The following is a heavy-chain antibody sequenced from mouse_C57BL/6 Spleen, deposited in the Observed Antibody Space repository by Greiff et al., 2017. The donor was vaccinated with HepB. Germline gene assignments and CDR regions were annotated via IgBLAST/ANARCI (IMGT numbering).Heavy chain of an antibody. V-gene: IGHV3-6*01. CDR2: ISYDGSN. CDR1: GYSITSGYY. J-gene: IGHJ1*03. D-gene: IGHD2-4*01. CDR3: AREENYYDYPWYFDV. Sequence: EVQLVESGPGLVKPSQSLSLTCSVTGYSITSGYYWNWIRQFPGNKLEWMGYISYDGSNNYNPSLKNRISITRDTSKNQFFLKLNSVTTEDTATYYCAREENYYDYPWYFDVWGTGTTVTVSS.